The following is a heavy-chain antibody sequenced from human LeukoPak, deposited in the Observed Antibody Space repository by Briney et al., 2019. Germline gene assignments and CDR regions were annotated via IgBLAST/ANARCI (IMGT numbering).Heavy chain of an antibody. Sequence: KTSETLSLTCTVSGGSISPYYWTWIRQSPGKALEWIGYIYYSGRTSYNPSLKSRVTISVDTSKNQFSLQLSSVTAADTAVYYCARDPHSSSWYDYWGQGTLVTVSS. J-gene: IGHJ4*02. CDR1: GGSISPYY. V-gene: IGHV4-59*01. CDR2: IYYSGRT. D-gene: IGHD6-13*01. CDR3: ARDPHSSSWYDY.